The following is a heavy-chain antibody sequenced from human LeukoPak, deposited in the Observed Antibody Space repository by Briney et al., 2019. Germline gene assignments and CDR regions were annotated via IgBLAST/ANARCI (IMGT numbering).Heavy chain of an antibody. Sequence: AAVKISCKVSGYTFTDYYMHWVQQAPGKGLEWMGLVDPEDGETIYAEKFQDRVTITADTSTDTAYMELSSLRSGDMAVYYCATFNLEMATTSDYWGQGTLVTVSS. V-gene: IGHV1-69-2*01. J-gene: IGHJ4*02. CDR2: VDPEDGET. CDR1: GYTFTDYY. CDR3: ATFNLEMATTSDY. D-gene: IGHD5-24*01.